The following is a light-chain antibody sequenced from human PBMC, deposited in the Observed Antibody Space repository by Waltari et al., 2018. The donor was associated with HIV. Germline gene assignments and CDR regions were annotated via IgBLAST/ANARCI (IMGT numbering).Light chain of an antibody. CDR1: QNVADK. J-gene: IGKJ4*01. CDR2: HSS. CDR3: QQYHHWPPLT. V-gene: IGKV3D-15*01. Sequence: DILLTQSPATISVSPGGRVTVACRASQNVADKLAWYQQKPGQSPRLLIYHSSVRPAGVPTRFGGAGSATNFTLTITGLQSEDFTLYFCQQYHHWPPLTFGGGSRVELK.